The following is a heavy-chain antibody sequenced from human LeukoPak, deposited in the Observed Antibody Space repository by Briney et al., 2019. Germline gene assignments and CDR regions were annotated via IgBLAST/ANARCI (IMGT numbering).Heavy chain of an antibody. CDR1: GFTFSSYG. CDR3: AKGPPRRVQEVDY. V-gene: IGHV3-30*02. Sequence: PGGSLRLSCAASGFTFSSYGMHWVRQAPGKGLEWVAFIRYDGSNKYYADSVKGRFTISRDNSKNTLYLQMNSLRAEDTAVYYWAKGPPRRVQEVDYWGQGNLVTGSS. J-gene: IGHJ4*02. CDR2: IRYDGSNK. D-gene: IGHD3-10*01.